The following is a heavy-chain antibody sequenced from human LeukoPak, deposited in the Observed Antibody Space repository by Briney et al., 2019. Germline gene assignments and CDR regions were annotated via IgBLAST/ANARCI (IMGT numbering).Heavy chain of an antibody. Sequence: SETLSLTCTASGGSISSYYWSWIRQPPGKGLEWIGYIYYSGSTNYNPSLKSRVTISVDTSKNQFSLKLSSVTAADTAVYYCARAGIAAAGTFDYYYYMDVWGKGTTVTVSS. D-gene: IGHD6-13*01. CDR1: GGSISSYY. J-gene: IGHJ6*03. CDR3: ARAGIAAAGTFDYYYYMDV. CDR2: IYYSGST. V-gene: IGHV4-59*01.